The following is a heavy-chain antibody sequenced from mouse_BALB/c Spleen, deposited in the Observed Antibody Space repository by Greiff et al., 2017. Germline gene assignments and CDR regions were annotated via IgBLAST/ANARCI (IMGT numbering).Heavy chain of an antibody. V-gene: IGHV3-8*02. CDR3: ARCRYDGDYFDY. CDR2: ISYSGST. D-gene: IGHD2-14*01. J-gene: IGHJ2*01. Sequence: VQLKESGPGLVKPSQTLSLTCSVTGDSITSGYWNWIRKFPGNKLEYMGYISYSGSTYYNPSLKSRISITRDTSKNQYYLQLNSVTTEDTATYYCARCRYDGDYFDYWGQGTTLTVSS. CDR1: GDSITSGY.